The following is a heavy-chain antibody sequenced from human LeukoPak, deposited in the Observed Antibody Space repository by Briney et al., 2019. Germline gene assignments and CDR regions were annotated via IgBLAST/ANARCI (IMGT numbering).Heavy chain of an antibody. V-gene: IGHV4-30-4*08. J-gene: IGHJ4*02. D-gene: IGHD4-17*01. CDR3: ARGELADYGDYFYYSDY. CDR2: IYYSGST. Sequence: SQTLSLTCTVSGGSISSGDYYWSWIRQPPGKGLEWIGYIYYSGSTYYNPSLKSRVTISVDTSKNQFSLKLSSVTAADTAVYYCARGELADYGDYFYYSDYWGQGTLVTVSS. CDR1: GGSISSGDYY.